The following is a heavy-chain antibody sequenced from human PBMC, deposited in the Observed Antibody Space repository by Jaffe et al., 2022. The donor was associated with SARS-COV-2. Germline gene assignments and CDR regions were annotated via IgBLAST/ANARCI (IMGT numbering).Heavy chain of an antibody. D-gene: IGHD6-6*01. CDR1: GGSISSYY. Sequence: QVQLQESGPGLVKPSETLSLTCTVSGGSISSYYWSWIRQPPGKGLEWIGYIYYSGSTNYNPSLKSRVTISVDTSKNQFSLKLSSVTAADTAVYYCARELTYSSLNWFDPWGQGTLVTVSS. J-gene: IGHJ5*02. CDR3: ARELTYSSLNWFDP. V-gene: IGHV4-59*01. CDR2: IYYSGST.